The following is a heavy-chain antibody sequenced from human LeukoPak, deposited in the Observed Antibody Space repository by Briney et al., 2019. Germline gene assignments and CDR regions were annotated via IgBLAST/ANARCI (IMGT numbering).Heavy chain of an antibody. CDR1: GFTFRNYV. D-gene: IGHD3-3*01. CDR3: AKDRAKAWRPDY. CDR2: TTYDEGDK. V-gene: IGHV3-30*02. J-gene: IGHJ4*02. Sequence: PGGSLRLSCPASGFTFRNYVMYRVRQAPGKGLAGVAFTTYDEGDKYYADSVKGRFSISRDNPQNTLYLQMYSLRADDTAVYYCAKDRAKAWRPDYWGQGTLVTVSS.